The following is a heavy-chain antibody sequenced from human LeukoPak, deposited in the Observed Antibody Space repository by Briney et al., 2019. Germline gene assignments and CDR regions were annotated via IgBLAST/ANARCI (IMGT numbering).Heavy chain of an antibody. CDR2: ISGDVGSA. Sequence: AGSLTLSCAISGITFDDYAMQLVRQAPGKGLEWVSLISGDVGSAYYSDSVKGRFTISRDNNKKSLYLQMDSLRTEDTALYYCASPGAWGPTIGDYWGQGTLVTVSS. J-gene: IGHJ4*02. V-gene: IGHV3-43*02. D-gene: IGHD5-12*01. CDR3: ASPGAWGPTIGDY. CDR1: GITFDDYA.